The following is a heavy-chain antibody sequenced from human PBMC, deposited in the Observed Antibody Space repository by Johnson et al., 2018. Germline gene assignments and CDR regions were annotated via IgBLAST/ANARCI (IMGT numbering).Heavy chain of an antibody. CDR3: ARVPNCDRNSCYSWFDP. D-gene: IGHD2-2*02. CDR1: GFTFSNYW. J-gene: IGHJ5*02. Sequence: EVQLLESGGGLVQPGGSLRLSCAVSGFTFSNYWMHWVRQAPGKGLVWISRINSDGSNTNYAESVKGRFTISRDNSKNTLYLQMKSRRAEDKAVYYCARVPNCDRNSCYSWFDPWGQGTLVTVSS. CDR2: INSDGSNT. V-gene: IGHV3-74*02.